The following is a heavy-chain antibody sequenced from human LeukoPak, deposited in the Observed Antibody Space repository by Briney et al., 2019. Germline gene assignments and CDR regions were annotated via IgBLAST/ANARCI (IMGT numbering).Heavy chain of an antibody. J-gene: IGHJ6*03. V-gene: IGHV3-9*01. CDR2: ISWSSNTI. D-gene: IGHD6-6*01. CDR3: ARVAARQGDHYYQYYMDV. CDR1: GFTFDDYA. Sequence: GGSLRLSCAASGFTFDDYAMHWVRQAPGKGREWVSGISWSSNTIAYADSVKGRFTISRDNAQNSLYLQMNSLRAEDTAVYYCARVAARQGDHYYQYYMDVWGKGTTVTVSS.